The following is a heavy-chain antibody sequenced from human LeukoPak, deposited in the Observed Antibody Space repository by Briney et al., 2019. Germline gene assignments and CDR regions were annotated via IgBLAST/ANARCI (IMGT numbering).Heavy chain of an antibody. Sequence: GGSLRLSCAASGFTFSSYAMSWVRQAPGKGLEWVSAISGSGGSTYYADSVKGRFTNSRDNSKNTLYLQMNSLRAEDTAVYYCAKGDSSSWYYYYGMDVWGQGTTVTVSS. CDR3: AKGDSSSWYYYYGMDV. CDR2: ISGSGGST. D-gene: IGHD6-13*01. CDR1: GFTFSSYA. V-gene: IGHV3-23*01. J-gene: IGHJ6*02.